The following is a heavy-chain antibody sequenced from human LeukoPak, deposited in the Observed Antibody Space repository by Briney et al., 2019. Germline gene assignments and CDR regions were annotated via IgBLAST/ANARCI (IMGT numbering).Heavy chain of an antibody. J-gene: IGHJ6*02. CDR1: GASFSGYY. Sequence: SETLSLTCAVYGASFSGYYWSWIRQPPGKGLEWIGEINHSGSTNYNPSLKSRVTISVDTSKNQFSLKLSSVTAADTAVYYCARGREYYGSGRFYYYGMDVWGQGTTVTVSS. D-gene: IGHD3-10*01. CDR3: ARGREYYGSGRFYYYGMDV. CDR2: INHSGST. V-gene: IGHV4-34*01.